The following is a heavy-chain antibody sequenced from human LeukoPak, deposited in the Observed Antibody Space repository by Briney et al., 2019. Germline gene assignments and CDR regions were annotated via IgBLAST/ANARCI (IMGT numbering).Heavy chain of an antibody. V-gene: IGHV3-49*04. Sequence: SLRLSCAASGFTFSSDSMNWVRQAPGKGLEWVGFIRSKIYGGTPEYAASVKGRFTISRDDSKGIAYLQMNSLKTEDTAVYYCTRDQTPYYWGQGTLVTVSS. CDR1: GFTFSSDS. CDR2: IRSKIYGGTP. J-gene: IGHJ4*02. CDR3: TRDQTPYY.